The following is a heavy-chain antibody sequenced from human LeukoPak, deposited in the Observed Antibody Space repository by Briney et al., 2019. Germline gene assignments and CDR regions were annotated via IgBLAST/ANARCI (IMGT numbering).Heavy chain of an antibody. J-gene: IGHJ4*02. V-gene: IGHV3-7*01. CDR2: IKPDGSAE. Sequence: GGSLRLSCEASGFSFDTHWMNWVRQFPGGGLEWVANIKPDGSAEYYLDSVKGRFSISRDNVKNLVYLQLYSLGTEDTAVYYCSGRSGFSSIYWGQGTLVTVSS. CDR3: SGRSGFSSIY. CDR1: GFSFDTHW. D-gene: IGHD2-2*01.